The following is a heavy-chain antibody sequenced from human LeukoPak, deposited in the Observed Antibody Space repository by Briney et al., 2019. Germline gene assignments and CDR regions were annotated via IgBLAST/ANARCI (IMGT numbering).Heavy chain of an antibody. CDR1: GGSISSFY. J-gene: IGHJ4*02. CDR2: IYYSGIT. D-gene: IGHD1-26*01. V-gene: IGHV4-59*01. CDR3: ARDGGATSGGHFDY. Sequence: SETLSLTCTVSGGSISSFYWSWIRQPPGKGLQWIGYIYYSGITRYNPPLKSRVTISVDTSKNQFSLKLSSVTAADTAVYYCARDGGATSGGHFDYWGQGTLVTVSS.